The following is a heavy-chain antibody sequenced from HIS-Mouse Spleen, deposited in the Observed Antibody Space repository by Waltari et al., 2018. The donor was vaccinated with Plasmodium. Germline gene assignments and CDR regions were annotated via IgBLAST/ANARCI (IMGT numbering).Heavy chain of an antibody. CDR3: ARTTYSSSSATYYYYGMDV. J-gene: IGHJ6*02. CDR1: GFSLSTSGMC. V-gene: IGHV2-70*15. CDR2: DDWDEDK. D-gene: IGHD6-6*01. Sequence: QVTLRESGPALVKPTQTLTLTCTLSGFSLSTSGMCVSWIRQPPGKALGWLARDDWDEDKDYSTPLKTRLTSSKYTSKNQVVLTMTDMDPVDTATYYCARTTYSSSSATYYYYGMDVWGQGTTVTVSS.